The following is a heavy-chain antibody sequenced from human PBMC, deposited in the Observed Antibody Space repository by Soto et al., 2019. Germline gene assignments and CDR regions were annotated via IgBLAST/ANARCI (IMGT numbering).Heavy chain of an antibody. J-gene: IGHJ4*02. CDR2: ISAHNGNT. V-gene: IGHV1-18*01. CDR1: GYAFSTYG. Sequence: QVHLVQSGAEVKKPGASVKVSCKGSGYAFSTYGITWVRQAPGQGLEWMGWISAHNGNTNYAQKLQGRVTVTRDTSTSTAYMELRSLRSDDTAVYYCARGRYGDYWGQGALVSVSS. D-gene: IGHD1-1*01. CDR3: ARGRYGDY.